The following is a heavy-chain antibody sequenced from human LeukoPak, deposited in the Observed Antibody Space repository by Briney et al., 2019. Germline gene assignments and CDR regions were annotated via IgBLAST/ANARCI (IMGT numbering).Heavy chain of an antibody. V-gene: IGHV1-3*01. CDR3: ARDSRSCSSTSCYLNWFDP. CDR2: INAGNGNT. J-gene: IGHJ5*02. Sequence: GASVKVSCKASGYTFTSYAMHWVRQAPGQRLEWMGWINAGNGNTKYSQKFQGRVTITRDTSASTAYMELSSLRSEDTAVYYCARDSRSCSSTSCYLNWFDPWGQGTLVTVSS. D-gene: IGHD2-2*01. CDR1: GYTFTSYA.